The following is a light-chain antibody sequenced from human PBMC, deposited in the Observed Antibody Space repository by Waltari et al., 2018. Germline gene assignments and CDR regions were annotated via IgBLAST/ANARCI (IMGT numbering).Light chain of an antibody. V-gene: IGLV2-14*03. CDR1: SSDVGFYNY. Sequence: QSALTQPASVSGSPGQSLTISCPGTSSDVGFYNYVSWYQQYPGKAPKLIIYDVLQRPSGVSNRFSGSKSGNTASLTISGLQTEDEGDYYCNSYTGSSSWVFGGGTKLTVL. CDR2: DVL. J-gene: IGLJ3*02. CDR3: NSYTGSSSWV.